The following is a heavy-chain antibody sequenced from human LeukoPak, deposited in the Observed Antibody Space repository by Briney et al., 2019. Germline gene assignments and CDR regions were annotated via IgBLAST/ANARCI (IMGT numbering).Heavy chain of an antibody. CDR1: GFNFNTYV. Sequence: GRSLRLSCAASGFNFNTYVMKWVRQAPGKGLEWLAVVLFDGSDQYYADSVQGRFTISRDNSQNTLYLQMNSLRAEDTAVYNCARVPLNYYYYMDVWGKGTTVTVSS. CDR2: VLFDGSDQ. CDR3: ARVPLNYYYYMDV. J-gene: IGHJ6*03. V-gene: IGHV3-30*04.